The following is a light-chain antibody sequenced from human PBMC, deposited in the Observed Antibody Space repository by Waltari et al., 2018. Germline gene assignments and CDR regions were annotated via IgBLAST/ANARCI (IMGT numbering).Light chain of an antibody. CDR2: EVS. Sequence: HPGKAPKLMIYEVSKGPSGVSNRFSGSKSGNTASLTISGLQAEDEADYYCCSYAGSSTSLYVFGPGTKVTVL. CDR3: CSYAGSSTSLYV. J-gene: IGLJ1*01. V-gene: IGLV2-23*02.